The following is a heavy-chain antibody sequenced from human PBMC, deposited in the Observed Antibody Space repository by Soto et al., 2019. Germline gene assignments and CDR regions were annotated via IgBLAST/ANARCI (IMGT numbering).Heavy chain of an antibody. CDR2: IIPIFGTA. V-gene: IGHV1-69*13. CDR1: GGTFSSYA. J-gene: IGHJ4*02. CDR3: AREDYYDRGEDY. D-gene: IGHD3-22*01. Sequence: GASVKVSCKASGGTFSSYAISWVRQAPGQGLEWMGGIIPIFGTANYAQKFQGRVTITADESTSTAYMELSSLRSEDTAVYYCAREDYYDRGEDYWGQGTLVTVSS.